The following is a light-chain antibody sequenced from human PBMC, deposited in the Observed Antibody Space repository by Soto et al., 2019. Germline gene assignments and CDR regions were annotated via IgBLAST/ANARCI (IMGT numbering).Light chain of an antibody. CDR3: CSYAGSSSAM. CDR2: DVT. Sequence: QSALTQPRSVSGSPGQSVTISCTVTSSDVGAYDFVSWYQQHPGKAPQLMIYDVTKRPSGVPDRFSGSKSGNTASLTISGLQAEDEADYYCCSYAGSSSAMFGGGTQLTVL. V-gene: IGLV2-11*01. CDR1: SSDVGAYDF. J-gene: IGLJ7*01.